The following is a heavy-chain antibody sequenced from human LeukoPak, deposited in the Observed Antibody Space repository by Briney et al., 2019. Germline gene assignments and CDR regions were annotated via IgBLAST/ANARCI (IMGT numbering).Heavy chain of an antibody. CDR2: IYPDDSDT. CDR3: ARQMEGMVTIWVAFDI. J-gene: IGHJ3*02. D-gene: IGHD5-24*01. V-gene: IGHV5-51*01. CDR1: GYSFTSYW. Sequence: GEALKIPCKGSGYSFTSYWIGWVRQMPRKGLELMGIIYPDDSDTRHSPSFQGNVTISADKSISTAYLQWRSLMASDTAMYYCARQMEGMVTIWVAFDIWGQGTMVTVSS.